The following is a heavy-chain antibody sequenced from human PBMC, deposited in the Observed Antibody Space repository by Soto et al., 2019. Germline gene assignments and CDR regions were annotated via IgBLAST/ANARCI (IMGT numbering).Heavy chain of an antibody. D-gene: IGHD3-3*01. J-gene: IGHJ4*02. CDR1: GFMFTSYS. CDR2: IDQHGSEK. CDR3: ARREYDYWSNYYYFDH. V-gene: IGHV3-7*03. Sequence: PGGSLRLSCAASGFMFTSYSMSWVRQAPGKGLEWVTNIDQHGSEKKYVDSVKGRFTISRDNAKNSVSLQMNSLRAEDTAVYYCARREYDYWSNYYYFDHFAQGTLVTVSS.